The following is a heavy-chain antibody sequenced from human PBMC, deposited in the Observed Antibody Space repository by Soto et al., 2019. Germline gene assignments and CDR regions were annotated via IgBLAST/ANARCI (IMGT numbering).Heavy chain of an antibody. CDR1: GGSISSSSYY. D-gene: IGHD3-10*01. V-gene: IGHV4-39*01. CDR2: IYYSGST. J-gene: IGHJ5*02. Sequence: QLQLQESGPGLVKPSETLSLTCTVSGGSISSSSYYWGWIRQPPGKGLEWIGSIYYSGSTYYNPSLKSRVTISVDTSKNQFSLKLSSVTAADTAVYYCARLGVGSLKVARFDPWGQGTLVTVSS. CDR3: ARLGVGSLKVARFDP.